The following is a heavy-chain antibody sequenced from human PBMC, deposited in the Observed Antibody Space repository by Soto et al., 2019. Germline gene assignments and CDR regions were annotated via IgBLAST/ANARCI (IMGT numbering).Heavy chain of an antibody. CDR2: IRSKANSYAT. Sequence: GGSLRLSCAASGFTFSGSAMHWVRQASGKGLEWVGRIRSKANSYATAYAASVKGRFTISRDDSKNTAYLQMNSLKTEDTAVYYCTRGSVTGTTRYYYGMDVWGQGTTVTVSS. CDR3: TRGSVTGTTRYYYGMDV. CDR1: GFTFSGSA. J-gene: IGHJ6*02. V-gene: IGHV3-73*01. D-gene: IGHD1-20*01.